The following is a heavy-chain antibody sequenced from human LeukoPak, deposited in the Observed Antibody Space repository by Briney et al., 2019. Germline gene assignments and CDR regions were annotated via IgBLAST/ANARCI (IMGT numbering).Heavy chain of an antibody. D-gene: IGHD6-19*01. J-gene: IGHJ3*02. CDR3: VREGWQWLVHAFDI. Sequence: SETLSLTCTVSGGSISSSSHYWGWIRQPPGKGLEWIGNIYYSGSTYYKSSLKSRITISVDTSKNQFPLKLSSVTAADTAVYYCVREGWQWLVHAFDIWGQGTMVTGSS. V-gene: IGHV4-39*06. CDR2: IYYSGST. CDR1: GGSISSSSHY.